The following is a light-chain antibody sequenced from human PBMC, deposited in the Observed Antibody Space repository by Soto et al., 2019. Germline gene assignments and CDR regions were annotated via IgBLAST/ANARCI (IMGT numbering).Light chain of an antibody. Sequence: QSVLTQPPSASGSPGQSVTISCTGTSSDVGGYNYVSWYQQHPGKAPKLMIYEVSDRPSGVSNRFSGSKSGNTASLTISGLQAEDEADYYCSSYATSRDVVFGGGTKLTVL. J-gene: IGLJ2*01. CDR2: EVS. CDR1: SSDVGGYNY. V-gene: IGLV2-14*01. CDR3: SSYATSRDVV.